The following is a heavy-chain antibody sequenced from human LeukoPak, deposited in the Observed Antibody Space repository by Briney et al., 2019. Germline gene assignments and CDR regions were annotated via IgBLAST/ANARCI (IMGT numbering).Heavy chain of an antibody. CDR3: ARDYNDILTGCFDY. CDR1: GGSMTSYY. J-gene: IGHJ4*02. Sequence: SETLSLTCTVSGGSMTSYYWSWIRQPAGKGLEWIGRIYTSGSTNYNPSLKSRVTMPVDTSKNQFSLELRSVTAADTALYYCARDYNDILTGCFDYWGQGTLVTVSP. D-gene: IGHD3-9*01. CDR2: IYTSGST. V-gene: IGHV4-4*07.